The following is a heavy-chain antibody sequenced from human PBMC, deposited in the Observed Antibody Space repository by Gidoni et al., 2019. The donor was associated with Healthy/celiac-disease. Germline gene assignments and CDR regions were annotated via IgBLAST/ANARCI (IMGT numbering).Heavy chain of an antibody. J-gene: IGHJ4*02. CDR3: AREIYDFWSGYNYEYFDY. D-gene: IGHD3-3*01. Sequence: QVQLQESGPGLVKPSETLSLPCTVSGGSISSYYWSWIRQPAGKGLEWIGRISTSGSTNYNPSLKSRVTMSVDTSKNQFALKLSSVTAADTAVYYCAREIYDFWSGYNYEYFDYWGQGTLVTVSS. CDR1: GGSISSYY. V-gene: IGHV4-4*07. CDR2: ISTSGST.